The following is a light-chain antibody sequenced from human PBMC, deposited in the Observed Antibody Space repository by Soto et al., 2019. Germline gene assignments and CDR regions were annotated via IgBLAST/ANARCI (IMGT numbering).Light chain of an antibody. J-gene: IGLJ1*01. Sequence: QSVLTQPASVSGSPGQWITISCTGSSSDVGAYTSVSWYQQHPGKAPKLMIYEVSNRPSGVSRRFSGSKSGNTASLTISGLQAEDEAHYYCSSYTSDNRDYVFGTGTKVTVL. CDR2: EVS. CDR3: SSYTSDNRDYV. V-gene: IGLV2-14*01. CDR1: SSDVGAYTS.